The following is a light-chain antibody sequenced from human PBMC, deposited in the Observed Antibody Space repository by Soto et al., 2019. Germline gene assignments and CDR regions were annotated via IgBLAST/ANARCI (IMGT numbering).Light chain of an antibody. Sequence: DIPMTQSPSIVSASVGDRVTITCRASQSIGSWLAWYQQKPGKAPKLLIYDASSLESGVPSRFSGSGSGTEFTLSISSLQPDDFATYYCQRYNSYSRTFGQGTKVEIK. CDR1: QSIGSW. V-gene: IGKV1-5*01. CDR2: DAS. J-gene: IGKJ1*01. CDR3: QRYNSYSRT.